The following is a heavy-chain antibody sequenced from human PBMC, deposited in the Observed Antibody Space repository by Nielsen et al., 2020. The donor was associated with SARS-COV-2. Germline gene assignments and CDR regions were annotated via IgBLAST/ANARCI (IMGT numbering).Heavy chain of an antibody. V-gene: IGHV1-3*01. Sequence: WVRQAPGHRLAWMGWINAGNGNTNYSQKFQGRVTITADESTSTAYMELSSLRSDDTAVYYCAREAYCGGYCTRGYYYYGMDVCGQGTTVTVSS. CDR2: INAGNGNT. D-gene: IGHD2-21*02. J-gene: IGHJ6*02. CDR3: AREAYCGGYCTRGYYYYGMDV.